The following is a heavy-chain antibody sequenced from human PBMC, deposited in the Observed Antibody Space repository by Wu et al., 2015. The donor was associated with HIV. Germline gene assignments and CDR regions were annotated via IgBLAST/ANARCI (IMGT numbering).Heavy chain of an antibody. CDR1: GGTFTNFG. D-gene: IGHD2-8*01. J-gene: IGHJ6*01. Sequence: QVQMIQSGAEVRKPGSSVKVSCKASGGTFTNFGLNWVRQAPGAGLEWLGTIIPLYGRTNYAQKFLGRIMVSADKSTSTTFLELSSLRSDDTAIYYCAITSRILINGIDSYHHYGMGVVGSKGPRSTVSS. CDR3: AITSRILINGIDSYHHYGMGV. CDR2: IIPLYGRT. V-gene: IGHV1-69*02.